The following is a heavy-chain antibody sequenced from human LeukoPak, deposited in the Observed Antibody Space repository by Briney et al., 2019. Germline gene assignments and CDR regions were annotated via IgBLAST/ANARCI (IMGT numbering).Heavy chain of an antibody. J-gene: IGHJ4*02. CDR3: TTRGDYVDY. V-gene: IGHV3-15*01. CDR2: IKSKTDGGIT. Sequence: GGSLRLSCAASGLTFSSAYMSWVRQAPGKGLEWVGRIKSKTDGGITDYAASVKGRFTMSRDDSKNTLYLQMNRLKTEDTAVYYCTTRGDYVDYWGQGTLVTVSS. CDR1: GLTFSSAY. D-gene: IGHD3-10*01.